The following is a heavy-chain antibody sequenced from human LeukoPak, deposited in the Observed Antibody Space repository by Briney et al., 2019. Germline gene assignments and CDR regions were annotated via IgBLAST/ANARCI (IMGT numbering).Heavy chain of an antibody. V-gene: IGHV1-2*02. CDR2: INPNSGGT. Sequence: GASVKVSCKASGYTFTGYYMHWVRQAPGQGLEWMGWINPNSGGTNYVQKFQGRVTMTRDTSISTAYMELSRLRSDDTAVYYCARAGYSSGWFRPEFDYWGQGTLVTVSS. D-gene: IGHD6-19*01. CDR1: GYTFTGYY. CDR3: ARAGYSSGWFRPEFDY. J-gene: IGHJ4*02.